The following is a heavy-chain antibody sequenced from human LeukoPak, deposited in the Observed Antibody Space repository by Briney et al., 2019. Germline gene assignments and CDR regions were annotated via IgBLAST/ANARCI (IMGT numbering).Heavy chain of an antibody. Sequence: SETLSLTCTVSGVSISTYYWSWIRQPPGEGLEWIGFIYNSGSTNYSPSPKSRVTISVDKSTNQFSLKLSSVTAADTAVYYCARVGYSYGMDVWGQGTTVTVSS. CDR1: GVSISTYY. CDR3: ARVGYSYGMDV. J-gene: IGHJ6*02. D-gene: IGHD3-16*01. V-gene: IGHV4-59*01. CDR2: IYNSGST.